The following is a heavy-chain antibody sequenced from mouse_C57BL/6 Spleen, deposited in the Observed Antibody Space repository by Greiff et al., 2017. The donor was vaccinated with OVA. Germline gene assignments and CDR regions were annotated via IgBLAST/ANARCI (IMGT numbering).Heavy chain of an antibody. V-gene: IGHV5-9-1*02. CDR2: ISSGGDYI. D-gene: IGHD2-10*02. Sequence: EVKLQESGEGLVKPGGSLKLSCAASGFTFSSYAMSWVRQTPEKRLEWVAYISSGGDYIYYADTVKGRFTISRDNARNTLYLQMSSLKSEDTAMYYCTRDGYGNYYFDYWGQGTTLTVSS. J-gene: IGHJ2*01. CDR1: GFTFSSYA. CDR3: TRDGYGNYYFDY.